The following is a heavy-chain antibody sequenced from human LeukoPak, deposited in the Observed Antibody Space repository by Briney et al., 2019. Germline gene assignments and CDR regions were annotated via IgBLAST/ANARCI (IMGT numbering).Heavy chain of an antibody. Sequence: VGSLRLSCAASGFTFSSYDMHWVRQATGKGLEWVSAIGSSVDVYYPASVKRRFTISTENATNSLYLLIKSLRAGDTAVYYCASPVGAWGQGTLVTVSS. CDR1: GFTFSSYD. V-gene: IGHV3-13*01. CDR2: IGSSVDV. J-gene: IGHJ5*02. CDR3: ASPVGA.